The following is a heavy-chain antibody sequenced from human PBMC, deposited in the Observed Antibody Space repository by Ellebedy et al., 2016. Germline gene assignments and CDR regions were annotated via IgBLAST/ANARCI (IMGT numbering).Heavy chain of an antibody. D-gene: IGHD2-2*01. CDR1: GFIFSNYW. J-gene: IGHJ3*02. CDR2: IKEDGSEK. CDR3: ARDQRVKGYCSSSSCSSDASDI. Sequence: GESLKISCAASGFIFSNYWMSWVRQAPGKGLEWVANIKEDGSEKYYMDSLKGRFTISRDNAKNSLYLQMNSLRAEDTAVYFCARDQRVKGYCSSSSCSSDASDIWGQGTMVTVSS. V-gene: IGHV3-7*01.